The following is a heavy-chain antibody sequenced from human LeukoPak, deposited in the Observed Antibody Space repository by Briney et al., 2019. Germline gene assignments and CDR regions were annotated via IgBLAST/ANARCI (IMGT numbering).Heavy chain of an antibody. CDR2: VDPEDGET. CDR1: GYTFTDYY. CDR3: ATAWGRGGIVVVPAVDY. D-gene: IGHD2-2*01. V-gene: IGHV1-69-2*01. Sequence: GASVKVSCKASGYTFTDYYMHWVQQAPGKGLEWMGRVDPEDGETIYAEKFQGRATITADTSKDTAYMELSSLRSEHTAVYYCATAWGRGGIVVVPAVDYWGQGTLVTVSS. J-gene: IGHJ4*02.